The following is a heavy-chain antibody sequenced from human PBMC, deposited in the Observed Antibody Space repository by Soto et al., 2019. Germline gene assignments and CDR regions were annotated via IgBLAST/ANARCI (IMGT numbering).Heavy chain of an antibody. D-gene: IGHD3-3*01. CDR3: ARDASYYSLWSGYYPSRNGMDV. Sequence: PGVSLRLSWAASGFTFSSFGVHWVRQAPGKGLEWVSLIWYDGSKKSYGDSVKGRFTISRDNSRNTVYLQMNSLRADDTAVYYCARDASYYSLWSGYYPSRNGMDVWGQGPTVTVSS. J-gene: IGHJ6*02. V-gene: IGHV3-33*01. CDR1: GFTFSSFG. CDR2: IWYDGSKK.